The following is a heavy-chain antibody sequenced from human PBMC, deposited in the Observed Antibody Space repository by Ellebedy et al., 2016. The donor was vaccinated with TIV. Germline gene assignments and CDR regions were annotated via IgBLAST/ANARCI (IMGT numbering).Heavy chain of an antibody. CDR3: AAWLRFGDLVPFDP. D-gene: IGHD3-10*01. V-gene: IGHV3-66*01. CDR1: RFTVSSNF. CDR2: IDSGGKT. Sequence: GESLKISCEGFRFTVSSNFMTWVRQAPGKGLERVSGIDSGGKTFYADSVKGRFTISRDNSKNTVFLQMNSLRPEDTAVYYCAAWLRFGDLVPFDPWGQGTLVTVSS. J-gene: IGHJ5*02.